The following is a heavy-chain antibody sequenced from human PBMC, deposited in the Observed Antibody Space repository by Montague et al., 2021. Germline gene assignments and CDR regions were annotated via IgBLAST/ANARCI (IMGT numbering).Heavy chain of an antibody. V-gene: IGHV4-38-2*02. Sequence: SETLSLTCTVSRSIINSDYYWGWLRQPTGKGLEWMGSVSHGGSTCYNPSLKSRVTISVDTSNNHFSLKLSSVTAADTAMYYCARERDRYYYMDIWGKGTTITV. J-gene: IGHJ6*03. CDR1: RSIINSDYY. CDR2: VSHGGST. CDR3: ARERDRYYYMDI.